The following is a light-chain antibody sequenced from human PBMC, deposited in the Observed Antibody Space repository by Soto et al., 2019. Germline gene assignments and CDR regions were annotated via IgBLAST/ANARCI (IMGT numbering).Light chain of an antibody. Sequence: DIVLTQSPATLSLSPGERATLSCRASQSVSNYVAWYQQKPGQAPRLLIYDTSHRASDAPVRVSGSGSGTDFALSISSLEPEDFALYYCQQRGNWPPTFGGGTKVEIK. V-gene: IGKV3-11*01. CDR1: QSVSNY. J-gene: IGKJ4*01. CDR3: QQRGNWPPT. CDR2: DTS.